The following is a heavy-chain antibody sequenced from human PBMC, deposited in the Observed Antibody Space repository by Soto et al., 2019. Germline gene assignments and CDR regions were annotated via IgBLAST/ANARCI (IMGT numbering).Heavy chain of an antibody. D-gene: IGHD3-10*01. Sequence: QVQLVQSGAEVKKPGASVRVSCKASGYTFNNYVIHWVRQAPGKRLEWMGWINTGNDNTTYSHKFQNRVTIARDTSATTVYMELSSLTSEDTVIYYCAGDSGWYFDLWGRGSLVTVSS. J-gene: IGHJ2*01. V-gene: IGHV1-3*04. CDR2: INTGNDNT. CDR3: AGDSGWYFDL. CDR1: GYTFNNYV.